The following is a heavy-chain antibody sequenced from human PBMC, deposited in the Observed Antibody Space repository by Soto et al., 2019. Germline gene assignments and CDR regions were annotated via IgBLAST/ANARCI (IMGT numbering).Heavy chain of an antibody. Sequence: PSETLSLTCTVSGGSISSYYWSWIRQPPGKGLEWIGEINHSGSTNYNPSLKSRVTISVDTSKNQFSLKLSSVTAADTAVYYCARVEAMAQSRYWGQGTLVTVSS. CDR3: ARVEAMAQSRY. V-gene: IGHV4-34*01. D-gene: IGHD5-18*01. CDR1: GGSISSYY. J-gene: IGHJ4*02. CDR2: INHSGST.